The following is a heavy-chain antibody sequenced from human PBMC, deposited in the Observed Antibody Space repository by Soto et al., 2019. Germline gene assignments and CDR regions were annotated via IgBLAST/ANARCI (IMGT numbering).Heavy chain of an antibody. D-gene: IGHD3-16*01. Sequence: GGSLRLSCAASGFTFSNYGMNWVRQAPGKGLEWVSGISTNGDTANYADSVKGRFTISRDNSKNALYMQMNGLRPEDTAVYYYAKDLGGGPHYAFAPGGREPGVTVP. CDR3: AKDLGGGPHYAFAP. CDR1: GFTFSNYG. CDR2: ISTNGDTA. V-gene: IGHV3-23*01. J-gene: IGHJ5*02.